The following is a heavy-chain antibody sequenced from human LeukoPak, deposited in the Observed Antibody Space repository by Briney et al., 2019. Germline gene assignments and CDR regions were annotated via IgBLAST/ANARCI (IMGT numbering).Heavy chain of an antibody. CDR3: ARGRREYCTSISCYYYFDY. CDR1: GGPISSSSYL. CDR2: IYYSGNT. D-gene: IGHD2-2*01. V-gene: IGHV4-39*01. J-gene: IGHJ4*02. Sequence: SETLSLTCTVSGGPISSSSYLWGWIRQPPGKGLDWIGSIYYSGNTYYNPSLKSRVTMSVDTSKNQFSLKLRSVTAADTTVYYCARGRREYCTSISCYYYFDYWGQGTLVTVSS.